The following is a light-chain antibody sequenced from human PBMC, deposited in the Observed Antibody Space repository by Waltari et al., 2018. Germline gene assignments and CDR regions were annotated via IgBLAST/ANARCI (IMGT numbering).Light chain of an antibody. Sequence: DIQLTQSPSSLSASVGARVTITCRASQRISSYLNWYQQKPGKAPKLLIYAASSLQSGVPSRFSGSGSGTDFTLTISSLQPEDFATYYCQQSYSTLPITFGQGTRLEIK. V-gene: IGKV1-39*01. CDR1: QRISSY. J-gene: IGKJ5*01. CDR3: QQSYSTLPIT. CDR2: AAS.